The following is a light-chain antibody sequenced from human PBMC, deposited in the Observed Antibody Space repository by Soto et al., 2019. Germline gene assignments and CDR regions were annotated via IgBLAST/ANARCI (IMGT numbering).Light chain of an antibody. V-gene: IGLV1-40*01. CDR2: GNS. Sequence: QSVLTQPPSVSGAPGQRVTISCTGSSCNIGAGYDVHWYQQLPGTAPKLLIYGNSNRPSGVPDRFSGSKSGTSASLAITGLQAEDEADYYCQSYDSSRSVVFGGGTKLTVL. J-gene: IGLJ2*01. CDR1: SCNIGAGYD. CDR3: QSYDSSRSVV.